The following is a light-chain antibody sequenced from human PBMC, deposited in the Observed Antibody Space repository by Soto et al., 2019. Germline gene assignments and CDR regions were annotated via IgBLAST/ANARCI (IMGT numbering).Light chain of an antibody. V-gene: IGLV1-51*01. Sequence: QSVLTQPPSVSAAPGQTVTIFCSGSSSNIGNNYVSWYQQLPGTAPKLLIYDNNKRPSGIPDRFSGSKSSTSATLGITGLQTGDEADYYCGTWDSSLSAGVFGGGTKVTVL. J-gene: IGLJ2*01. CDR3: GTWDSSLSAGV. CDR2: DNN. CDR1: SSNIGNNY.